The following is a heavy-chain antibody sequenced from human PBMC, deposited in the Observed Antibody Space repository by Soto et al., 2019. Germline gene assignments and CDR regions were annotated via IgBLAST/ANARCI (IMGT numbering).Heavy chain of an antibody. V-gene: IGHV1-18*04. CDR1: GYTFTSCG. J-gene: IGHJ5*02. CDR3: ARDTPTYYYDSSGGGNWFDP. CDR2: ISAYNGNT. Sequence: GASVKVSCKASGYTFTSCGISWVRQAPGQGLEWMGWISAYNGNTNYAQKLQGRVTMTTDTSTSTAYMELRSLRSDDTAVYYCARDTPTYYYDSSGGGNWFDPWGQGTLVTVSS. D-gene: IGHD3-22*01.